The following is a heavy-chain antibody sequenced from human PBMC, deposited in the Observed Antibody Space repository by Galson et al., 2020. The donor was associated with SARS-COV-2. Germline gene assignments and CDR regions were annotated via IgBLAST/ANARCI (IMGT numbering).Heavy chain of an antibody. J-gene: IGHJ4*02. D-gene: IGHD4-4*01. V-gene: IGHV6-1*01. CDR2: TYYRSKWYN. CDR3: ARDHFYSYDY. Sequence: SETLSLTCAISGDSVSNNSAAWNWIRQSPSRGLEWQGRTYYRSKWYNDSAVSVKSRITINPDTSKNQFSLHLNSVTPEDTAVYYCARDHFYSYDYWGQGTLVTVSS. CDR1: GDSVSNNSAA.